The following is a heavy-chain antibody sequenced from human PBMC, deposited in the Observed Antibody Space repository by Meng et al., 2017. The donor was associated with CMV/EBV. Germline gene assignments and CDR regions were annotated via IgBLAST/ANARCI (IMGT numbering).Heavy chain of an antibody. D-gene: IGHD4-17*01. Sequence: QVPLNGSGPTRGKPTQTLTLTCPFSGFSLSTSGVGLGWIRQPPGKALEWLALIYWDDDKRYSPSLKSRLNITKDTSKNQVVLTMTNMDPVDTATYYCERGGLRGFDYWGQGTLVTVSS. CDR2: IYWDDDK. V-gene: IGHV2-5*02. CDR1: GFSLSTSGVG. CDR3: ERGGLRGFDY. J-gene: IGHJ4*02.